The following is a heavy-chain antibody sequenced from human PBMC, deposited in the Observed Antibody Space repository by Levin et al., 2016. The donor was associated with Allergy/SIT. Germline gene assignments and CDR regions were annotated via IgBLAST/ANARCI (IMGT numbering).Heavy chain of an antibody. D-gene: IGHD2-15*01. CDR1: GGSISSGSYY. J-gene: IGHJ4*02. Sequence: SETLSLTCTVSGGSISSGSYYWSWIRQPAGKGLEWIGRIYTSGSTNYNPSLKSRVTISVDTSKNQFSLKLSSVTAADTAVYYCARQVVAATELYYGFDYWGQGTLVTVSS. CDR3: ARQVVAATELYYGFDY. CDR2: IYTSGST. V-gene: IGHV4-61*02.